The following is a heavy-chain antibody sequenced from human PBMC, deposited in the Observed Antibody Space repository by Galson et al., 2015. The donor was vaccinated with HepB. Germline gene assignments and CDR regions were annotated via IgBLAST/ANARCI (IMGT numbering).Heavy chain of an antibody. CDR3: ARDRAKYYYDSSGYYYADDHAFDI. V-gene: IGHV1-3*01. J-gene: IGHJ3*02. CDR2: INAGNGNT. CDR1: GYTFTSYA. D-gene: IGHD3-22*01. Sequence: SVKVSCKASGYTFTSYAMHWVRQAPGQRLEWMGWINAGNGNTKYSQKFQGRVTITRDTSASTAYMELSSLRSEDTAVYYCARDRAKYYYDSSGYYYADDHAFDIWGQGTMVTVSS.